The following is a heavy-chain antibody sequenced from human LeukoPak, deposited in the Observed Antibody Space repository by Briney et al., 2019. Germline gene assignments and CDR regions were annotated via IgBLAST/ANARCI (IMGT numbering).Heavy chain of an antibody. CDR1: GFAFSSYA. CDR2: ISYDGSNK. Sequence: GGSLRLSCAASGFAFSSYAMHWVRQAPGKGLEWVAVISYDGSNKYYADSVKGRFTISRDNSKNTLYLQMNSLRAEDTAVYYCAKISAVVVTAKGVDFDYWGQGTLVTVSS. CDR3: AKISAVVVTAKGVDFDY. D-gene: IGHD2-21*02. V-gene: IGHV3-30*04. J-gene: IGHJ4*02.